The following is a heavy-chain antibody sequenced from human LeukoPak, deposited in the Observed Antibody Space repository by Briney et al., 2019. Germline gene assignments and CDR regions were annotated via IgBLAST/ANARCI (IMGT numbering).Heavy chain of an antibody. D-gene: IGHD4-11*01. V-gene: IGHV3-23*01. J-gene: IGHJ3*01. CDR2: ISGSGGNT. CDR3: ANEYSKGDV. CDR1: GFTFPNYV. Sequence: GGSLRLSCAASGFTFPNYVMSWVRQAPGKGLEWVSAISGSGGNTYYADSVKGRFTISRDNSKNTLYLQMNSLRAEDAAVYYCANEYSKGDVWGQGTMVTVSS.